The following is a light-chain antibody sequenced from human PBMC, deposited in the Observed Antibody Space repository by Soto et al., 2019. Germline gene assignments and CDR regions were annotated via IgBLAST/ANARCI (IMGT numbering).Light chain of an antibody. CDR1: SSDIGGYNS. J-gene: IGLJ1*01. Sequence: QSALAQSPSASGSPGQSVTISCTGTSSDIGGYNSVSWYQQHSGKAPKVMIYDVTKRPSGVPDRFSGSKSGNTASLTVSALQAEDEADYYCSSYTDRKNLVFGTGTKVTVL. V-gene: IGLV2-8*01. CDR2: DVT. CDR3: SSYTDRKNLV.